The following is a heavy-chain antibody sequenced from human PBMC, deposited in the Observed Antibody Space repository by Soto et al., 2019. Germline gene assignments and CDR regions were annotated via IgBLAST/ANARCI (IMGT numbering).Heavy chain of an antibody. J-gene: IGHJ4*02. V-gene: IGHV3-23*01. CDR3: AKGSEQWLGPMYFDS. CDR1: GFTFSTYA. Sequence: PVGSLRLSCAPSGFTFSTYAMSWVRQAPGKGLEWVSAISGAGGSSYYADSVKGRFTISRDNSKDTLYLQMNSLRADDTAVYYCAKGSEQWLGPMYFDSWGQGTLVTVSS. CDR2: ISGAGGSS. D-gene: IGHD6-19*01.